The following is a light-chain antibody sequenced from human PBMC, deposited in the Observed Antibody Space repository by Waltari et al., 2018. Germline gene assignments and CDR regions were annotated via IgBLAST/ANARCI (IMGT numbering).Light chain of an antibody. CDR2: DKY. CDR3: QVWDNNSDHWV. CDR1: NIGSKS. Sequence: SYVLTQSPSVSVAPGQTARISCGGDNIGSKSVHWYQQKSGQAPLLVVFDKYDRPSGMPERFSGANSGNTASLTISRVEAGDEADYYCQVWDNNSDHWVFGGGTKLTVL. V-gene: IGLV3-21*02. J-gene: IGLJ3*02.